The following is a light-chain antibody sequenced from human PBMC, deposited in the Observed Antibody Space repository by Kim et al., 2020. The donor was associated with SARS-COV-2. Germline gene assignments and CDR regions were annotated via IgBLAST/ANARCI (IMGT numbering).Light chain of an antibody. Sequence: GQSITTSCTGTSSDVGGYIFVSCYQQQPGKAPKLILYDVSHRPSGVSNRFSGSKSGNRASLTIFGLQAEDEADYYCTSYTSTSTLVFGGGTQLTVL. CDR2: DVS. CDR3: TSYTSTSTLV. CDR1: SSDVGGYIF. V-gene: IGLV2-14*03. J-gene: IGLJ2*01.